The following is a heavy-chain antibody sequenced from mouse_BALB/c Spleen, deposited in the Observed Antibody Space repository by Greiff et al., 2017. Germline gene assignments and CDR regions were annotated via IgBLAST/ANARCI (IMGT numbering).Heavy chain of an antibody. J-gene: IGHJ3*01. V-gene: IGHV5-17*02. Sequence: EVQRVESGGGLVQPGGSRKLSCAASGFTFSSFGVHWVRQAPEKGLEWVAYISSGSSTIYYADTVKGRFTISRDNPKNTLFLQMTSLRSEDTAMYYCAREDYYGSSYGFAYWGQGTLVTVSA. CDR1: GFTFSSFG. CDR3: AREDYYGSSYGFAY. CDR2: ISSGSSTI. D-gene: IGHD1-1*01.